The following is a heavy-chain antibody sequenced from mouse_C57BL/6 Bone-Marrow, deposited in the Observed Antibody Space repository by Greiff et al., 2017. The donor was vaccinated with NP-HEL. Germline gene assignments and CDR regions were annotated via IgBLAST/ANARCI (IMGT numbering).Heavy chain of an antibody. CDR3: TRGGGQKGDY. CDR1: GYTFTDYE. V-gene: IGHV1-15*01. CDR2: IDPETGGT. Sequence: QVQLQQSGAELVRPGASVTLSCKASGYTFTDYEMHWVKQTPVHGLEWIGAIDPETGGTAYNQKFKGKAILTADKSSSTAYMELRSLTSEDSAVYYCTRGGGQKGDYWGQGTTLTVSS. J-gene: IGHJ2*01.